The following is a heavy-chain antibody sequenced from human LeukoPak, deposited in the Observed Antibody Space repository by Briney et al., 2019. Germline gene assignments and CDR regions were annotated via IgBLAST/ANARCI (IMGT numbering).Heavy chain of an antibody. CDR3: ARAPSWGGLSSGSYYFDY. Sequence: ASVRVSCKASGYTFTNYDINWVRQATGQGLAWMGWMNPNSGNTGYAQKFQGRVTITRNTSITTAYMELSSLRSEDTAVYYCARAPSWGGLSSGSYYFDYWGQGTLVTVSS. J-gene: IGHJ4*02. D-gene: IGHD6-19*01. CDR1: GYTFTNYD. V-gene: IGHV1-8*03. CDR2: MNPNSGNT.